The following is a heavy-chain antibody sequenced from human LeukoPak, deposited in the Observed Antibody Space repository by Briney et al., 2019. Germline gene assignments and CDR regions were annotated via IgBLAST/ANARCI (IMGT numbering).Heavy chain of an antibody. D-gene: IGHD2/OR15-2a*01. CDR1: GFTFNNYG. V-gene: IGHV3-30*02. Sequence: GGSLRLSCAASGFTFNNYGMHWVRQAPGKGLEGLAFIRYDGSNTYYADSVKGRFTVSRDDSKNTLYLQMNSLRGDDTAVYYCAKDGTSYYYIYYWGQGTLVTVSS. CDR3: AKDGTSYYYIYY. J-gene: IGHJ4*02. CDR2: IRYDGSNT.